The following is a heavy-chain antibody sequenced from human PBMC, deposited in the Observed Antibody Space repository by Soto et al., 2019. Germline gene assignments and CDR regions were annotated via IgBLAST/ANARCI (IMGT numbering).Heavy chain of an antibody. D-gene: IGHD2-15*01. CDR3: ARDHYCSGGSRDPCDYYYYGMDV. V-gene: IGHV1-18*01. CDR1: GYTFTSYG. Sequence: QVQLVQSGAEVKKPGASVKVSCKASGYTFTSYGISWVRQAPGQGLEWMGWISAYNGNTNYAQKLQGRVTMTTDTSTRTAYMELRSLRSDDTAVYYCARDHYCSGGSRDPCDYYYYGMDVWGQGTTVTVSS. CDR2: ISAYNGNT. J-gene: IGHJ6*02.